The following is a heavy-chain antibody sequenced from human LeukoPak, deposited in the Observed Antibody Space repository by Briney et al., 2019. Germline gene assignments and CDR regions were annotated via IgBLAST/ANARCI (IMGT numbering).Heavy chain of an antibody. CDR3: ARLPLYTSSSGTQNLGYFDY. CDR1: GGSFSGYY. Sequence: KPSETLSLTCAVYGGSFSGYYRSWIRQPPGKGLEWIGEINHSGSTNYNPSLKSRVTISVDTSKNQFSLKLSSVTAADTAVYYCARLPLYTSSSGTQNLGYFDYWGQGTLVTVSS. D-gene: IGHD6-6*01. V-gene: IGHV4-34*01. CDR2: INHSGST. J-gene: IGHJ4*02.